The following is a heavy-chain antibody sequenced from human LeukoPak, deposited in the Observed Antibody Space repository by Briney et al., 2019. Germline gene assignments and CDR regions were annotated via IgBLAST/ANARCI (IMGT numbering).Heavy chain of an antibody. CDR2: IWYDGTNK. D-gene: IGHD3-10*01. V-gene: IGHV3-33*01. Sequence: GGSPRLSCAASGFTFSTYGMHWVRQAPGKGLEWVALIWYDGTNKYYADSVKGRFTISRDNSKNTLYLQMNSLRADDTAVYYCARAPIYGSGSYSSFDWFDPCGQGTLVTVSS. CDR3: ARAPIYGSGSYSSFDWFDP. J-gene: IGHJ5*02. CDR1: GFTFSTYG.